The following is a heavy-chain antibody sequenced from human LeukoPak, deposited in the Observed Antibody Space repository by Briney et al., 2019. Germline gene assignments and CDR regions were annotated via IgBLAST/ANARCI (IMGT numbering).Heavy chain of an antibody. V-gene: IGHV3-7*04. Sequence: GGSLRLSCAASGFTFSGSWMIWVRQAPGKGLEWVADIKEDGGEKYYVDSEKGRFTISRDNVKNSLYLQMNSLRAEDTAVYYCARGTYYDRSTYYPGYWGQGTLVTVSS. CDR1: GFTFSGSW. D-gene: IGHD3-22*01. J-gene: IGHJ4*02. CDR3: ARGTYYDRSTYYPGY. CDR2: IKEDGGEK.